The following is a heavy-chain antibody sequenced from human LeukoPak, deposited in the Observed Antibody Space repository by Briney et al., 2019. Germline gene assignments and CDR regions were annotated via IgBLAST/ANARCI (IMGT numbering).Heavy chain of an antibody. J-gene: IGHJ4*02. CDR2: MNPNSGAT. Sequence: VASVNVSCKASGYTFTSYDFNWLRQATGQGPEWMGWMNPNSGATGYAQKFQGRVTMTRSASINTAYMELTDLRSEDTAVYYCARAPRSWGFGYWGQGTLVTVSS. CDR3: ARAPRSWGFGY. D-gene: IGHD7-27*01. V-gene: IGHV1-8*01. CDR1: GYTFTSYD.